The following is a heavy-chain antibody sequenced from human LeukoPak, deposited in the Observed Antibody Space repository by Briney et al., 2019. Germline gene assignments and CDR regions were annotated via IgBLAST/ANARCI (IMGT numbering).Heavy chain of an antibody. V-gene: IGHV4-4*07. D-gene: IGHD6-13*01. J-gene: IGHJ5*02. Sequence: SETLSLTCTVSGGSISTYYWSWIRQPAGKGLEGIRRVYPSERTSYNPSLENRVTMSVDTSKKQFSLKLRSVTAADTAVYYCASGGRISAANWFDPWGQGTLVTVSS. CDR2: VYPSERT. CDR3: ASGGRISAANWFDP. CDR1: GGSISTYY.